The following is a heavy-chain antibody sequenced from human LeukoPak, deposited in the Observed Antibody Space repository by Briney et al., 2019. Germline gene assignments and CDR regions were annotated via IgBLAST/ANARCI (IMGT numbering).Heavy chain of an antibody. J-gene: IGHJ5*02. V-gene: IGHV1-18*01. CDR3: ARDPPPPTWSYYSNP. CDR2: ISAYNGNT. Sequence: ASVKVSCKASGYTFTSYGISWVRQAPGRGLEWMGWISAYNGNTNYAQKLQGRVTMTTDTSTSTAYMELRSLRSDDTAVYYCARDPPPPTWSYYSNPWGQGTLVTVSS. D-gene: IGHD1-26*01. CDR1: GYTFTSYG.